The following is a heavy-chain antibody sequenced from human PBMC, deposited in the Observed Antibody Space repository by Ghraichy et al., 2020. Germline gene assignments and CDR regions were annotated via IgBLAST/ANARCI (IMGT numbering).Heavy chain of an antibody. CDR3: AREGGNYCSGGSCSRDFDY. CDR1: GFTFSSYA. CDR2: ITSSGTTI. Sequence: GGSLRLSCAASGFTFSSYAMDWVRQAPGKGLEWLSYITSSGTTIYYADAVKGRFTISRDNAKNSLYLQMSNLRDEDTAVYYCAREGGNYCSGGSCSRDFDYWGQGSLVTVSS. D-gene: IGHD2-15*01. J-gene: IGHJ4*02. V-gene: IGHV3-48*02.